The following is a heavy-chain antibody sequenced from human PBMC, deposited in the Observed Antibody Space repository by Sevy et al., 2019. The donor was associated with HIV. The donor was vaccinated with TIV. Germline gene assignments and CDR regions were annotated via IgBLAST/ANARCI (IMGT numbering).Heavy chain of an antibody. V-gene: IGHV1-3*01. D-gene: IGHD1-26*01. Sequence: ASVKVSCKASGYTFLYHAMHWVRQAPGHGLEWMGWIDAGNDDTKYSQKFQGRVTITRETSPSAHIFYMELTSLRSEDTAVYFCAREGAKWGWYLHLWGQGTLVTVSS. CDR1: GYTFLYHA. J-gene: IGHJ4*02. CDR3: AREGAKWGWYLHL. CDR2: IDAGNDDT.